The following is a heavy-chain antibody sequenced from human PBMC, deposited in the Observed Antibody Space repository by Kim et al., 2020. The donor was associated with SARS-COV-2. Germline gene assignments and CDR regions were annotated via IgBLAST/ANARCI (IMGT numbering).Heavy chain of an antibody. Sequence: GGSLRLSCAASGFTFSSYAMSWVRQAPGKGLEWVSVIYSGGSSTYYADSVKGRFTISRDNSKNTLYLQMNSLRAEDTAVYYCAKEAYGGYGYFDYWGQGTLVTVSS. D-gene: IGHD4-17*01. V-gene: IGHV3-23*03. J-gene: IGHJ4*02. CDR1: GFTFSSYA. CDR3: AKEAYGGYGYFDY. CDR2: IYSGGSST.